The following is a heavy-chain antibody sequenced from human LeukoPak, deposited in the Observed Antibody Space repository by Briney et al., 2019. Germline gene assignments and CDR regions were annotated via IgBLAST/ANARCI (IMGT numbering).Heavy chain of an antibody. D-gene: IGHD4-23*01. CDR3: ARVQNRWYHVRFDY. J-gene: IGHJ4*02. CDR2: ISAYNGNT. V-gene: IGHV1-18*01. Sequence: ASVKVSCKASGYTFTSYGISWVRQAPGQGLEWMGWISAYNGNTNCAQKLQGRVTMTTDTSTSTAYMELRSLRSDDTAVYYCARVQNRWYHVRFDYWGQGTLVTVSS. CDR1: GYTFTSYG.